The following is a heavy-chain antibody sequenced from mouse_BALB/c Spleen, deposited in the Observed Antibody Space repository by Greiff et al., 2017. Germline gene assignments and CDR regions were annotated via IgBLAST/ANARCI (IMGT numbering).Heavy chain of an antibody. CDR1: GFTFSSYT. Sequence: EVKLLEPGGGLVQPGGSLKFSCAASGFTFSSYTMSWVRQTPEQRLEWVAYISNGGGSTYYPDTVKSRITISRDNAKNTLYLQMSSLKSEDTAMYYCARGGNYYAMDYWGQGTSVTVSS. CDR3: ARGGNYYAMDY. V-gene: IGHV5-12-2*01. J-gene: IGHJ4*01. CDR2: ISNGGGST.